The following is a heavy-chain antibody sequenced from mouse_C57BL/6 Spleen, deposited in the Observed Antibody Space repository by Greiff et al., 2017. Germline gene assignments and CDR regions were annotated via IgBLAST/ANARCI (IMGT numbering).Heavy chain of an antibody. V-gene: IGHV3-8*01. CDR3: ARRGYEGYFDV. CDR1: GYSITSDY. J-gene: IGHJ1*03. Sequence: EVQLQQSGPGLAKPSQTLSLTCSVTGYSITSDYWNWIRNFPGNKLEYMGYISYSGSTYYNPSLTSPISITRDTTKNQYYLQVNSVTTEDTATYYCARRGYEGYFDVWGTGTTVTISS. D-gene: IGHD2-3*01. CDR2: ISYSGST.